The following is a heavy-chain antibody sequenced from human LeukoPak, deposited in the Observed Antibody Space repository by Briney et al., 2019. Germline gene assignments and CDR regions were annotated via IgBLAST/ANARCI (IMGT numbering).Heavy chain of an antibody. D-gene: IGHD3-10*01. CDR1: GVTFSSYG. Sequence: GGSLRLSSAASGVTFSSYGLHWVREAPGRGLERGAVIWYDGNNKYYADCVKGRFTISRDNSKNTLYLQMNSLRAEDKAVYYCAREHGSAYYFDYWGQGTLVTVSS. J-gene: IGHJ4*02. V-gene: IGHV3-33*01. CDR2: IWYDGNNK. CDR3: AREHGSAYYFDY.